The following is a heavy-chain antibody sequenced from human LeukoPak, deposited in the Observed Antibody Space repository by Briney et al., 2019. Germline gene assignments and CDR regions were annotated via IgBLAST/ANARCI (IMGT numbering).Heavy chain of an antibody. CDR2: IYYSGST. CDR1: GGSISSYY. CDR3: ARDNCSGGSCYYDY. D-gene: IGHD2-15*01. Sequence: PSETLSLTCTVSGGSISSYYWSWIRQPPGKGLEWIGNIYYSGSTYYNPSLRSRVTISVDTSKNQFSLKLSSVTAADTAVYYCARDNCSGGSCYYDYWGQGTLVTVSS. J-gene: IGHJ4*02. V-gene: IGHV4-59*12.